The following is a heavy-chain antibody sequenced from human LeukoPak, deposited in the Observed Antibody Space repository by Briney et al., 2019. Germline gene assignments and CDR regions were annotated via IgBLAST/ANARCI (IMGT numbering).Heavy chain of an antibody. D-gene: IGHD3-22*01. CDR3: ARDSPTYYDSSGYNY. CDR2: IKQDGSEK. V-gene: IGHV3-7*05. J-gene: IGHJ4*02. CDR1: GFTFSSYW. Sequence: GGSLRLSCAVSGFTFSSYWMSWVRQAPGKGLEWVANIKQDGSEKYYVDSVKGRFTISRDNAKNSLYLQMNSLRAEDTAVYYCARDSPTYYDSSGYNYWGQGTLVTVSS.